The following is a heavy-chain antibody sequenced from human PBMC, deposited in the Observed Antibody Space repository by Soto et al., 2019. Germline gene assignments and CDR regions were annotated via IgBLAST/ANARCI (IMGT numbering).Heavy chain of an antibody. CDR3: ARWITYGNFDYLDY. V-gene: IGHV3-74*01. CDR1: GVTFSSYW. CDR2: INSGGGTT. J-gene: IGHJ4*02. D-gene: IGHD3-10*01. Sequence: GGSLRLSCAASGVTFSSYWMHWFRQAPGKGLMWVSRINSGGGTTTYADSVKGRFTISRDNAKNTLYLQMNGLRAEDTAVYYCARWITYGNFDYLDYWGQGTQVTVSS.